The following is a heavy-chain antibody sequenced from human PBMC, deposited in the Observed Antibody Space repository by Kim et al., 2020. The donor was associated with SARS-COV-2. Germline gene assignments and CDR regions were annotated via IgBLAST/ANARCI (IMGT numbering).Heavy chain of an antibody. CDR3: ARGDYGSGLYFDY. J-gene: IGHJ4*02. V-gene: IGHV1-2*02. D-gene: IGHD6-19*01. Sequence: ARKFQGGVTMTRDTSISTAYMELSRLRSDDTAVYYCARGDYGSGLYFDYWGQGTLVTVSS.